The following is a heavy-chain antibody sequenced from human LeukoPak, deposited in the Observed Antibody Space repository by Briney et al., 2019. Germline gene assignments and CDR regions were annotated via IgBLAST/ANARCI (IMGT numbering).Heavy chain of an antibody. D-gene: IGHD5-12*01. Sequence: ASVKVSCKASGYTFTGYYMHWVRQAPGQGLEWMGWINPNSGGTNYAQKFQGRVTMTRDTSTSTVYMELSSLRSEDTAVYYCARSSGYDSSTYYYYYMDVWGKGTTVTISS. J-gene: IGHJ6*03. CDR1: GYTFTGYY. CDR2: INPNSGGT. V-gene: IGHV1-2*02. CDR3: ARSSGYDSSTYYYYYMDV.